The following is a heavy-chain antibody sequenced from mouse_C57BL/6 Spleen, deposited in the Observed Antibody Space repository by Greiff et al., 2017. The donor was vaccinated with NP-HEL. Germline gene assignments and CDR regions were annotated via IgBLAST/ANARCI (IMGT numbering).Heavy chain of an antibody. CDR3: ARSVTGKEWFAY. CDR1: GYAFSSSW. J-gene: IGHJ3*01. CDR2: IYPGDGDT. Sequence: VQLQESGPELVKPGASVKISCKASGYAFSSSWMNWVKQRPGKGLEWIGRIYPGDGDTNYNGKFKGKATLTADKSSSTAYMQLSSLTSEDSAVYFCARSVTGKEWFAYWGQGTLVTVSA. V-gene: IGHV1-82*01. D-gene: IGHD4-1*01.